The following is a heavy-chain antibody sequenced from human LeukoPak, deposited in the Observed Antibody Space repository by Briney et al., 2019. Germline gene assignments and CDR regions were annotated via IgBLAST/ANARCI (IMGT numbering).Heavy chain of an antibody. J-gene: IGHJ4*02. V-gene: IGHV3-7*01. D-gene: IGHD1-1*01. CDR1: GFTLSTYS. Sequence: GGSLRLSCAASGFTLSTYSMSWVRQAPGKGLEWVANIKQDGSEKYYVDSVKGRFRISRDNAKNSLYLQMNSLRVEDTAVYYCARDPRTVRIWGQGTLVTVSS. CDR3: ARDPRTVRI. CDR2: IKQDGSEK.